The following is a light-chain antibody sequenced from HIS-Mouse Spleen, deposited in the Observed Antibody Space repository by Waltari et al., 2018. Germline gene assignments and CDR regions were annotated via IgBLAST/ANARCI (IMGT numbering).Light chain of an antibody. CDR2: GAS. CDR3: QQYGSSPPHT. CDR1: QSVSSSY. V-gene: IGKV3-20*01. Sequence: EIVLTQSPGTLSLSPGERATLSCRASQSVSSSYLAWYQQKPGQAPRLLIYGASSRATGIPDRFSGRGSGTDFTLTISRLEPEDFAVYYCQQYGSSPPHTFGGGTKVEIK. J-gene: IGKJ4*01.